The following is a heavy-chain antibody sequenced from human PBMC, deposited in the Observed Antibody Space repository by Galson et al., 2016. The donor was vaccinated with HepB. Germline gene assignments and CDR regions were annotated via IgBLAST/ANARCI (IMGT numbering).Heavy chain of an antibody. D-gene: IGHD3-3*01. J-gene: IGHJ4*02. Sequence: SLRLSCAASGFTFSSYAMSWVRQAPGKGLEWVSGISGSGGSTYYADSVKGRFTISRDNSKNTLYLQMNSLRAEDTAVYYCAKVAPDYDFWSGYTVHYYFDYWGQGTLATVSS. CDR1: GFTFSSYA. CDR3: AKVAPDYDFWSGYTVHYYFDY. V-gene: IGHV3-23*01. CDR2: ISGSGGST.